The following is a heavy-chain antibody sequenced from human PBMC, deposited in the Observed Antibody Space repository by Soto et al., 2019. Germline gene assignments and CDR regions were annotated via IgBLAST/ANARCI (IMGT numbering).Heavy chain of an antibody. CDR2: IWYDGSNK. CDR1: GFTFSSYG. D-gene: IGHD3-10*01. J-gene: IGHJ6*02. V-gene: IGHV3-33*01. Sequence: QVQLVESGGGVVQPGRSLRLSCAASGFTFSSYGMHWVRQAPGKGLEWVAVIWYDGSNKYYADSVKGRFIISRDNSKNTLYLQMNSLRAEDTAVYYCARVGGSGIDYYYGMDVWGQGTTVTVSS. CDR3: ARVGGSGIDYYYGMDV.